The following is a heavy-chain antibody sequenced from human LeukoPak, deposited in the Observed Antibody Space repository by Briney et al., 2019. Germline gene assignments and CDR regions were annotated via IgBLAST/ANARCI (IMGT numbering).Heavy chain of an antibody. V-gene: IGHV3-7*04. J-gene: IGHJ4*02. CDR1: GFAFSTYW. CDR3: ARLYCSGATCYANLDY. CDR2: IKQDGSQT. Sequence: GGSLRLSCAASGFAFSTYWMSWVRQAPGKGLEWVANIKQDGSQTYYVDSVRGRFTISRDNAKNSLYLQMNSLTAEDTAVYYCARLYCSGATCYANLDYWGQGTLVAVSS. D-gene: IGHD2-15*01.